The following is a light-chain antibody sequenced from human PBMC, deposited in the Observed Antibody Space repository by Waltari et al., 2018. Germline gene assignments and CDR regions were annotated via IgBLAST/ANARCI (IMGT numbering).Light chain of an antibody. CDR2: INSDGSH. CDR1: SGHPSNI. V-gene: IGLV4-69*01. Sequence: QLVLTHSPSASASLGSSVTLTCTLDSGHPSNIIPWLPQHPQKGPRFLRKINSDGSHSKGDEIPDRFSGSSSGAERYLTISSLQSEDEADYYCQTGGHGTWVFGGGTKLTVL. CDR3: QTGGHGTWV. J-gene: IGLJ3*02.